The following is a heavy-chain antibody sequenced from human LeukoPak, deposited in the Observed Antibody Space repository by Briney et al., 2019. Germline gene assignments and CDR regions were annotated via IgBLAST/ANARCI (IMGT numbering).Heavy chain of an antibody. CDR1: GGSISGYY. V-gene: IGHV4-59*01. CDR3: AREGTTVTHFDY. D-gene: IGHD4-11*01. CDR2: IYSSGST. J-gene: IGHJ4*02. Sequence: PSETLSLTCTVSGGSISGYYWSWIRQPPGKGLEWIGYIYSSGSTNYSPSLKSRVTISIDTSKKQFSLKLSSVTAADTAVYYCAREGTTVTHFDYWGQGTLVTVSS.